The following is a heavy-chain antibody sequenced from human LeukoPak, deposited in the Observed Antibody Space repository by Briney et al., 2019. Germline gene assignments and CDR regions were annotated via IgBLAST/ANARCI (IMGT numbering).Heavy chain of an antibody. CDR3: AKERVYYDSSGHFDY. D-gene: IGHD3-22*01. V-gene: IGHV1-2*02. J-gene: IGHJ4*02. CDR2: IDPKSGAT. Sequence: GASVKVSCKASGYSFTGYYMHWMRQAPGQGLEWMGWIDPKSGATKYAQKFQGRVTVTRDTSISTAYMELSRLRSDDTAVYYCAKERVYYDSSGHFDYWGQGTLVTVSS. CDR1: GYSFTGYY.